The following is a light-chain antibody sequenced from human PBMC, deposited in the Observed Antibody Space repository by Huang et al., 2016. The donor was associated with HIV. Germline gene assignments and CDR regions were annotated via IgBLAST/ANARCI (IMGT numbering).Light chain of an antibody. CDR2: DVS. J-gene: IGKJ4*01. V-gene: IGKV3-11*01. Sequence: EIVLTQSPVTLSLSPGDRATLSCRASQSIGTYLAWYQQKSGQAPRPLIYDVSNRADGVPARCSASGSETDFTLTIASLDPDDFAIYHCQQRSKWPLTFGGGTKVEMK. CDR1: QSIGTY. CDR3: QQRSKWPLT.